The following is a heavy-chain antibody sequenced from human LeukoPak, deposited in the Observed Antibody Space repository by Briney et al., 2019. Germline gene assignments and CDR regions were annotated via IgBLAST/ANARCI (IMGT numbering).Heavy chain of an antibody. CDR1: GYTFTGYY. CDR2: INPNSGGT. Sequence: ASVKVSCKASGYTFTGYYMHWMRQAPGQGLEWMGWINPNSGGTNYAQKFQGRVTMTRDASISTAYMELSRLRSDDTAVCYCARDARSLYYYYGMDVWGQGTTVTVSS. J-gene: IGHJ6*02. CDR3: ARDARSLYYYYGMDV. V-gene: IGHV1-2*02.